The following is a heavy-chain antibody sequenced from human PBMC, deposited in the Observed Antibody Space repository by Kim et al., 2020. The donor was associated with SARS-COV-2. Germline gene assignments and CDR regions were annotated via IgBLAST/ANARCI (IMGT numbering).Heavy chain of an antibody. Sequence: STTYTPSRKSRVTISVDTSKNQFSLKLSSVTAADTAVYYCARATAVAGAAWGQGTLVTVSS. CDR2: ST. D-gene: IGHD6-19*01. V-gene: IGHV4-34*01. CDR3: ARATAVAGAA. J-gene: IGHJ5*02.